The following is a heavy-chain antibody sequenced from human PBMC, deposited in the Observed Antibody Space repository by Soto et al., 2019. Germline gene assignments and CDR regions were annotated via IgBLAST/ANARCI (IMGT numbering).Heavy chain of an antibody. V-gene: IGHV1-46*01. CDR2: IYPSGGST. Sequence: ASVKVSCKASGYTFTSYYMHWVRQAPGQGLEWMGVIYPSGGSTSYAQRFQGRVTMTRDTSTRTVYVELSSLRSEDTAVYYCAREVALYFDYWGQGTQVTVS. CDR3: AREVALYFDY. J-gene: IGHJ4*02. D-gene: IGHD2-15*01. CDR1: GYTFTSYY.